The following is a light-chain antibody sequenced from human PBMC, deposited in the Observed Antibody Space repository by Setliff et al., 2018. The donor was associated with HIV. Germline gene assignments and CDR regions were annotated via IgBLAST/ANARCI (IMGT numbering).Light chain of an antibody. J-gene: IGLJ1*01. Sequence: QSVLTQPASVSGSPGQSITIFCAGTSSDIGRYNYVSWYQQYPGKGPTLVIFDVSERPSGVSNRFSGSKSGNTASLIISGLQPDDEADYYCCSYARGSTYVLGSGTKVTVL. CDR2: DVS. CDR3: CSYARGSTYV. V-gene: IGLV2-14*03. CDR1: SSDIGRYNY.